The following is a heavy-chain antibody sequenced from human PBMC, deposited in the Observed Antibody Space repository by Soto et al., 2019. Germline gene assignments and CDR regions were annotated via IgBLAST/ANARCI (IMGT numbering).Heavy chain of an antibody. CDR3: ARVQRYRITMVRGIYYYYGMDV. Sequence: PSETLSLTCAVYGGSFSGYYWSWIRQPPGKGLEWIGEINHSGSTNYNPSLKSRVTISVDTSKNQFSLKLSSVTAADTAVYYCARVQRYRITMVRGIYYYYGMDVWGQGTTVTVSS. D-gene: IGHD3-10*01. V-gene: IGHV4-34*01. CDR2: INHSGST. CDR1: GGSFSGYY. J-gene: IGHJ6*02.